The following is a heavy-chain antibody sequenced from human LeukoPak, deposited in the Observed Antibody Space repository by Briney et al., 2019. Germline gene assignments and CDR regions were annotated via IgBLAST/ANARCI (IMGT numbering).Heavy chain of an antibody. CDR3: ARSPVRIAAPDRAFDY. D-gene: IGHD6-25*01. CDR1: RGSLSSYS. Sequence: PSETLSLTCTVSRGSLSSYSWSWIRQPPGKGLEWIGYIYYTGSTNYTPSPKSRVTISINASKNQLSLELSSVTAADTAVYYCARSPVRIAAPDRAFDYWGQGTLVTVSS. J-gene: IGHJ4*02. V-gene: IGHV4-59*01. CDR2: IYYTGST.